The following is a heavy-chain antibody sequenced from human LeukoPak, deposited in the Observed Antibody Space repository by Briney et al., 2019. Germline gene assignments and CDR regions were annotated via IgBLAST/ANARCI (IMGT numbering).Heavy chain of an antibody. V-gene: IGHV4-34*01. J-gene: IGHJ4*02. Sequence: SETLSFTCAVYGFTFSGYYWSRLRQPPGKGLEWIGETNHSGSTNYNPSLKSRVTISVDTSKNQFSLKLSSVTAADTAVYYCARGRGIAAAGTSLDYWGQGTLVTVSS. CDR1: GFTFSGYY. CDR3: ARGRGIAAAGTSLDY. D-gene: IGHD6-13*01. CDR2: TNHSGST.